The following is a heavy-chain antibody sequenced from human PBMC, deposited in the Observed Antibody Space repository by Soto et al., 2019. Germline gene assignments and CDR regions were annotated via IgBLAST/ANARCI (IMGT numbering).Heavy chain of an antibody. J-gene: IGHJ6*02. CDR2: IRSKANNYAT. Sequence: GGSLRLSCAASGFTFSDSAMHWVRQASGKGLEWVGRIRSKANNYATAYAASVRGRFTISRDGSKNTAYLQINSLKTEDTAMYYCTRQLGYCTGTSCYAAGYYYGMDVWGRGTTVTVSS. CDR1: GFTFSDSA. CDR3: TRQLGYCTGTSCYAAGYYYGMDV. V-gene: IGHV3-73*01. D-gene: IGHD2-2*01.